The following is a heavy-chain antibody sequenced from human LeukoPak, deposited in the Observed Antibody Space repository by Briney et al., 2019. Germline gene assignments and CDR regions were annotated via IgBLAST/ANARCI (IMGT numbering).Heavy chain of an antibody. D-gene: IGHD6-19*01. J-gene: IGHJ6*03. V-gene: IGHV3-48*03. CDR3: ARKVAVAGVLYYMDV. Sequence: GGSLRLSCAASGFTFSSYEMNWVRQAPGKGLEWVSYISSSGSTIYYADSVKGRFTISRDNAKNSLYLQMNSLRAEDTALYYCARKVAVAGVLYYMDVWGKGTTVTVSS. CDR2: ISSSGSTI. CDR1: GFTFSSYE.